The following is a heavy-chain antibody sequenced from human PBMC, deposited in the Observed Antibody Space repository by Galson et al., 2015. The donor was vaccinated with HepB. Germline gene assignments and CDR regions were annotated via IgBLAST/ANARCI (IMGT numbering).Heavy chain of an antibody. CDR1: GFTFGDYA. CDR2: IRSKSYGATA. D-gene: IGHD1-26*01. CDR3: SRMASWELLHLYFDN. Sequence: SLRLSCAASGFTFGDYAMTWFRQAPGKGLEWVGFIRSKSYGATAQHAASVEGRFTISRDDSKSVASLQMNSLKTEDTGIYYCSRMASWELLHLYFDNWGQGIPVIVSS. V-gene: IGHV3-49*03. J-gene: IGHJ4*02.